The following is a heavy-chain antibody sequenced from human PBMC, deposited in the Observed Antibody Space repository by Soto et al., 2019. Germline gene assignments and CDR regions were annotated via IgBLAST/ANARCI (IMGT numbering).Heavy chain of an antibody. CDR1: GFTFDDYA. Sequence: GGSLRLSCAASGFTFDDYAMHWVRQAPGKGLEWVSGISWNSGTIGYADSVKGRFTISRDDAKNSLYLQMNSLRPEDTALYFCASDMRRYASTWYGPFDNWGQGILVTVSS. V-gene: IGHV3-9*01. D-gene: IGHD6-13*01. CDR3: ASDMRRYASTWYGPFDN. CDR2: ISWNSGTI. J-gene: IGHJ4*02.